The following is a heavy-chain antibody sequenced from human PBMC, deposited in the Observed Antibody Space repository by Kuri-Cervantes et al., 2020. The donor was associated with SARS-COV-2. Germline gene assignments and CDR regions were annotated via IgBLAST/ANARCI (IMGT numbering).Heavy chain of an antibody. Sequence: GESLKISCAASGFTFSSYAMSWVRLAPGKGLEWVSIISDTGDRTFYADSVEGRFTISRDNFKNTLSPQMNSLRAEDTALYYCIATPGNVGYFQDWGQGTLVTVSS. D-gene: IGHD6-13*01. J-gene: IGHJ1*01. CDR1: GFTFSSYA. V-gene: IGHV3-23*01. CDR3: IATPGNVGYFQD. CDR2: ISDTGDRT.